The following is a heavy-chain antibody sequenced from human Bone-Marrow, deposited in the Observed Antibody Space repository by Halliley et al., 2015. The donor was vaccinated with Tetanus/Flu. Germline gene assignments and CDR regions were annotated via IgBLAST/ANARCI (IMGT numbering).Heavy chain of an antibody. CDR1: GVSLTSSGYY. D-gene: IGHD2-21*02. CDR3: ANRGERWGLRLFDS. Sequence: TLSLTCTVSGVSLTSSGYYWGWIRQPPGKGLEWIGSLYYSGSTYYNPSLKSRVTMSVDASKNQFSLRLNSVTAADTAVYYCANRGERWGLRLFDSWGQGTLVTVSS. J-gene: IGHJ4*02. CDR2: LYYSGST. V-gene: IGHV4-39*01.